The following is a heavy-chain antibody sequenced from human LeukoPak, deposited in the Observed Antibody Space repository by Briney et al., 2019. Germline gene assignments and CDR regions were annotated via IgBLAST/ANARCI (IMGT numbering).Heavy chain of an antibody. Sequence: GGSLRLSCAASGFWFDDDGMSWVRLVPGNGIEWVSGINWNGASTGYGDSVKGRFTISRDNAKNSLYLQMNSLRAEDTALYYCAGGDRNGWYFDYWGQGILVTVSS. CDR3: AGGDRNGWYFDY. D-gene: IGHD6-19*01. CDR2: INWNGAST. CDR1: GFWFDDDG. V-gene: IGHV3-20*04. J-gene: IGHJ4*02.